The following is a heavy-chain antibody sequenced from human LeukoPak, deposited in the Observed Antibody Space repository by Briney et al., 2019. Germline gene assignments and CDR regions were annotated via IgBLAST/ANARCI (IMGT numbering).Heavy chain of an antibody. Sequence: SETLSLTCTVSGGSISSYYWSWIRQPPGKGLEWIGYIYYSGSTNYNPSLKSRVTISADRSKNQFSLKLSSVTAADTAVYYCARFARNSEVYYYGMDVWGQGTTVTVSS. CDR1: GGSISSYY. CDR2: IYYSGST. CDR3: ARFARNSEVYYYGMDV. J-gene: IGHJ6*02. D-gene: IGHD4-23*01. V-gene: IGHV4-59*01.